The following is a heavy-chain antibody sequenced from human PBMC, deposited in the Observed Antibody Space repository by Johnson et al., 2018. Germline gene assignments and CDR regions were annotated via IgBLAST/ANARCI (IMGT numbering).Heavy chain of an antibody. CDR1: GFTFSSYG. V-gene: IGHV3-30*18. Sequence: VQLVESGGGVVQPGRSMRLSCAASGFTFSSYGMHWVRQAPGKGLEWVAVISYDGSNKYYADSVKGRFTISRDNSKNKMYLQMNSLRAEDTAVYYCEKDRASYNWNLGYYYGMDVWGQGTTVTVSS. D-gene: IGHD1-20*01. J-gene: IGHJ6*02. CDR3: EKDRASYNWNLGYYYGMDV. CDR2: ISYDGSNK.